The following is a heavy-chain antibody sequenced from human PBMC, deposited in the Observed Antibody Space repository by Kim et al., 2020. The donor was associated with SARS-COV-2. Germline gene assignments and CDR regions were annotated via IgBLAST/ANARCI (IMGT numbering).Heavy chain of an antibody. V-gene: IGHV3-15*01. CDR2: IKSRADGGTT. J-gene: IGHJ5*02. CDR1: EFTLSDAW. CDR3: TTDHYSGGFHYWFDP. D-gene: IGHD2-15*01. Sequence: GGSLRLSCAASEFTLSDAWMSWVRQAPGKGLEWVGRIKSRADGGTTDYAAPVKGRFTISRDDSKNMVYLQMNSLKTDDTAVYYCTTDHYSGGFHYWFDPWGQGTLVTVSS.